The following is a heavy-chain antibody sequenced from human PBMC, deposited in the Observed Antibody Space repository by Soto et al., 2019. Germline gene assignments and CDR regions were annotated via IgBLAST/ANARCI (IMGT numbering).Heavy chain of an antibody. V-gene: IGHV3-48*01. CDR3: AGGYSSFDY. J-gene: IGHJ4*02. CDR2: ISSGSTTI. Sequence: EVQLVESGGGLVQPGGSLRLFCAASGFTFSSYSIHWVRQAPGKGLEWVSYISSGSTTIYYADSVRGRFTISRDNAKNSLYLHMNSLRAKDTAVYYCAGGYSSFDYWGQGTLVTVSS. CDR1: GFTFSSYS. D-gene: IGHD6-13*01.